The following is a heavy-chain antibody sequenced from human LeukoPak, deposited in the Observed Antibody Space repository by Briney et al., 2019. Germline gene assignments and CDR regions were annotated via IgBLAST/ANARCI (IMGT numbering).Heavy chain of an antibody. CDR1: GFTFSSYD. CDR2: IGTAGDT. Sequence: PGGSLRLSCAASGFTFSSYDMHWVRQATGKGLEWVSAIGTAGDTYYPGSVKGRFTISRENAKNSLYLQMNSLRAGDTAVYYCARGESLYYGMDVWGQGTTVTVSS. V-gene: IGHV3-13*01. CDR3: ARGESLYYGMDV. J-gene: IGHJ6*02.